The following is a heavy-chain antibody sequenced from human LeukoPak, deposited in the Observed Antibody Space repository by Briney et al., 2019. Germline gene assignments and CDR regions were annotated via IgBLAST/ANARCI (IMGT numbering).Heavy chain of an antibody. Sequence: GGSLRLSCSVSGVTFADYDMSWLRQAPGKGVEGGGFIRNTVYGGTIKYAAAVKGRFTISRDDSKSIAYLQMNSLQSEDTAVYFCSRSTWRYTMDVWGQGTTVTVSS. CDR2: IRNTVYGGTI. CDR3: SRSTWRYTMDV. CDR1: GVTFADYD. D-gene: IGHD5-24*01. J-gene: IGHJ6*02. V-gene: IGHV3-49*03.